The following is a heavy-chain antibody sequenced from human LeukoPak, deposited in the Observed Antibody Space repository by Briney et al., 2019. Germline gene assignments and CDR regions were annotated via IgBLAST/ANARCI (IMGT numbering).Heavy chain of an antibody. Sequence: GGSLRLSCAASGFTFRYYAMSWVRQAPGRGLEWVSTVSGSAGNTYYADSVKGRFTISRDNSKNTLYLQMNSLRAEDTAVYYCAKEGDYYGSGSFPYYFDYWGQGTLVTVSS. CDR2: VSGSAGNT. CDR1: GFTFRYYA. CDR3: AKEGDYYGSGSFPYYFDY. D-gene: IGHD3-10*01. V-gene: IGHV3-23*01. J-gene: IGHJ4*02.